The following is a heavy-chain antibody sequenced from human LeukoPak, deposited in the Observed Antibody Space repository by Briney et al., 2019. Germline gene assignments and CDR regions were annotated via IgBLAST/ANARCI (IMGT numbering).Heavy chain of an antibody. V-gene: IGHV4-34*01. CDR1: GGPFSDYY. Sequence: SSETLSLTCAVYGGPFSDYYWSWIRQPPGKGLEWIGKINHSGSTNYNPSLKSRVTISVDTSKNQFSLKLSSVTAADTAVYYCARGFTRLVGAPSSFDYWGQGTLVTVSS. J-gene: IGHJ4*02. D-gene: IGHD1-26*01. CDR2: INHSGST. CDR3: ARGFTRLVGAPSSFDY.